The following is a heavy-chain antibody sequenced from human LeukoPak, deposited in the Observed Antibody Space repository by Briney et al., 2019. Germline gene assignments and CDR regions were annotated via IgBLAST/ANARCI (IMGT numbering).Heavy chain of an antibody. CDR2: IYSGGTP. CDR3: ARGPVTRFEI. J-gene: IGHJ3*02. V-gene: IGHV3-53*01. Sequence: PGGSLRLSCAASGFTVSSNYMSWVRQAPGKGLEWVSVIYSGGTPYYADAVKGRFTISRDNSNKTLYLQMNSLRAEDTAVYYCARGPVTRFEIWGQGTMVTVSS. CDR1: GFTVSSNY. D-gene: IGHD4-17*01.